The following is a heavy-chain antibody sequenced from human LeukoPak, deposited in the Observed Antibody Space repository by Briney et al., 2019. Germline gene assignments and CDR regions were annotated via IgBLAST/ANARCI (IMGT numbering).Heavy chain of an antibody. J-gene: IGHJ6*02. Sequence: GESLKISCKGSGYTFTSYWIGWVRQMPGKGLEWMGIIYPGDSDTRYSPSFQGQVTISADKSISTAYLQWNSLKASDTAIYYCASSRYFDWLLARDYGMDVWGQGTTVTVSS. D-gene: IGHD3-9*01. CDR3: ASSRYFDWLLARDYGMDV. CDR2: IYPGDSDT. V-gene: IGHV5-51*01. CDR1: GYTFTSYW.